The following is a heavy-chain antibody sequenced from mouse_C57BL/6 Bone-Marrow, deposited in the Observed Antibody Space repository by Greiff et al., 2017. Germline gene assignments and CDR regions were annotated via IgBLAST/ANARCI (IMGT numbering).Heavy chain of an antibody. Sequence: VQLKQSGPGLVKPSQSLSLTCSVTGYSITSGYYWNWIRQFPGNKLEWMGYISYDGSNNYNPSLKNRISITRDTSKNQFFLKLNSVTTEDTATYYCARERAYDYEFAYWGQGTLVTVSA. V-gene: IGHV3-6*01. J-gene: IGHJ3*01. CDR1: GYSITSGYY. CDR2: ISYDGSN. CDR3: ARERAYDYEFAY. D-gene: IGHD2-4*01.